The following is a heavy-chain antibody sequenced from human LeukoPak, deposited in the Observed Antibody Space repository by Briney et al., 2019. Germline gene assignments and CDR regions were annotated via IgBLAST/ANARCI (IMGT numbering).Heavy chain of an antibody. V-gene: IGHV4-34*01. CDR3: ARGGPAMALDY. CDR1: GGSLSGYY. D-gene: IGHD5-18*01. J-gene: IGHJ4*02. Sequence: ASETLSLTCAVYGGSLSGYYWSWIRQSPGKGLEWIEIISHSGSTYDNPSLKSRVTISLDTSKNQISLRLRSVTAADTAVYYCARGGPAMALDYWGQGTLVTVSS. CDR2: ISHSGST.